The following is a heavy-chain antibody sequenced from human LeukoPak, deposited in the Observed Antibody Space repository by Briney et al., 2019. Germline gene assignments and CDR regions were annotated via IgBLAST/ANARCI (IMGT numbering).Heavy chain of an antibody. CDR2: ISGYNANR. CDR3: ARDLTTYGQRNYFDY. Sequence: GASVKVSCKASGYSFINYGMSWVRQAPGQGLEWVGWISGYNANRDYAQKFQDRVTMTIDASATTAYMELRSLRSDDTALYYCARDLTTYGQRNYFDYWGQGTLVTVSS. V-gene: IGHV1-18*01. J-gene: IGHJ4*02. D-gene: IGHD3-10*01. CDR1: GYSFINYG.